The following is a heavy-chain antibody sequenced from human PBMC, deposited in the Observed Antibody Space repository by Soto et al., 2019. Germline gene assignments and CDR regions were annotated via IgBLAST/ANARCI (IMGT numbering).Heavy chain of an antibody. CDR1: GFTFSSSA. J-gene: IGHJ6*03. V-gene: IGHV3-23*01. D-gene: IGHD6-6*01. Sequence: EVRLLESGGDLIQPGGSLRLSCAASGFTFSSSAMSWVRQAPDKGREWVSAVGGNNVSTFYADSVKGRFTISKDSSQTTLFLQMNSVRAEDTAVYYCAKARGSSPRWGYYYMDVWGKGTTVTVS. CDR3: AKARGSSPRWGYYYMDV. CDR2: VGGNNVST.